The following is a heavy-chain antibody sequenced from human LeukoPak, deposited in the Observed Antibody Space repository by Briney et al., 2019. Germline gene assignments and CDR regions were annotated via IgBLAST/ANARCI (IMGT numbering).Heavy chain of an antibody. J-gene: IGHJ4*02. CDR2: ISYDGSNK. CDR1: GFTFSSYA. CDR3: ARNPRIQLWLQPFDY. V-gene: IGHV3-30-3*01. Sequence: PGGSLRLSCAASGFTFSSYAMHWVRQAPGKGLGWVAVISYDGSNKYYADSVKGRFTISRDNSKNTLYLQMNSLRAEDTAVYYCARNPRIQLWLQPFDYWGQGTLVTVSS. D-gene: IGHD5-18*01.